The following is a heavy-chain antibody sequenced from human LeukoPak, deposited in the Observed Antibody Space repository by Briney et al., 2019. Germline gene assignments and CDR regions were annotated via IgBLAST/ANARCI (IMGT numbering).Heavy chain of an antibody. J-gene: IGHJ3*02. D-gene: IGHD1-26*01. CDR3: ARHDPIVGTPDAFDI. CDR2: IYYSGST. Sequence: SETLSLTCIVSGGSISNYYWSWIRQPPGKGLEWIAYIYYSGSTDYNSSLKSRVTISLDTSKNQFSLKLSSVTAADTAVYYCARHDPIVGTPDAFDIWGQGTMVTVSS. V-gene: IGHV4-59*08. CDR1: GGSISNYY.